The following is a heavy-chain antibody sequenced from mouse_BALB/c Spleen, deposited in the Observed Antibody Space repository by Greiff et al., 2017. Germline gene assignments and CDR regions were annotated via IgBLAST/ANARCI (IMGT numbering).Heavy chain of an antibody. CDR1: GFTFSSFG. J-gene: IGHJ4*01. CDR2: INSNGGST. Sequence: EVKLVESGGGLVQPGGSLKLSCAASGFTFSSFGMSWVRQTPDKRLELVATINSNGGSTYYPDSVKGRFTISRDNAKNTLYLQMSSLKSEDTAMYYCARDETMTGSYAMDYWGQGTSVTVSS. V-gene: IGHV5-6-3*01. D-gene: IGHD2-4*01. CDR3: ARDETMTGSYAMDY.